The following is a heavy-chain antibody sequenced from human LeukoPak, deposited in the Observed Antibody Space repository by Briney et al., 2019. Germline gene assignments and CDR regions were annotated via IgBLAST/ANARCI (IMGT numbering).Heavy chain of an antibody. CDR3: ARSLWPEDY. V-gene: IGHV3-7*01. D-gene: IGHD2-21*01. CDR2: INQDGNSQ. CDR1: GFAFSSYW. J-gene: IGHJ4*02. Sequence: GGSLRLSCEASGFAFSSYWASWVRRAPGKGLEWVANINQDGNSQNYVDSVRGRFTISKGNAKNSVYLQMNSLRAEDTAVYYCARSLWPEDYWGQGILVTVSS.